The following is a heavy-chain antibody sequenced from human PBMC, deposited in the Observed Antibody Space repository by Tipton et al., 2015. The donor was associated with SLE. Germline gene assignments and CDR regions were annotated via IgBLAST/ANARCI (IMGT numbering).Heavy chain of an antibody. CDR3: ARPRLYWGHALDI. CDR1: GFTFSSYW. CDR2: IKQDGSEK. V-gene: IGHV3-7*01. J-gene: IGHJ3*02. D-gene: IGHD2-8*02. Sequence: SLRLSCAASGFTFSSYWMSWVRQAPGKGLEWVANIKQDGSEKYYVDSVKGRFTISRDNAKNSLYLQMSSLRAEDTAVYYCARPRLYWGHALDIWGQGTMVTVSS.